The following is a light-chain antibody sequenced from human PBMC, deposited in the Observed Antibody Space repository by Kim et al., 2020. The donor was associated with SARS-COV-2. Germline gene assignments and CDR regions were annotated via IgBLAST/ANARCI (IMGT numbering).Light chain of an antibody. Sequence: LSPGERAPLSCRASQSASRSYVAWHQQKPGQAPRLLIYDTSSRATGIPDRFSGSGSGTDFTLTVSRLEPEDFAVYYCQQYDTTALTFGGGTKVEI. V-gene: IGKV3-20*01. CDR3: QQYDTTALT. CDR2: DTS. J-gene: IGKJ4*01. CDR1: QSASRSY.